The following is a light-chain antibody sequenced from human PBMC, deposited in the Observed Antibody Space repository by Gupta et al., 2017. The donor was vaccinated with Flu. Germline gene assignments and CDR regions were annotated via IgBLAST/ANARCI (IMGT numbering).Light chain of an antibody. Sequence: VSPGQTASITCSGDGLGNKYASWYQQKPGQSPVLLIYRDNKRPSGIPERFSGSNSGNTATLTISGTQSMDEADYYCQAWDSTRVFGGGTKLTVL. V-gene: IGLV3-1*01. CDR3: QAWDSTRV. CDR2: RDN. CDR1: GLGNKY. J-gene: IGLJ3*02.